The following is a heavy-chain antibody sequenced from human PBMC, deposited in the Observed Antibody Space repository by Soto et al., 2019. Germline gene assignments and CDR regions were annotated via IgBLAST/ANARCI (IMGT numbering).Heavy chain of an antibody. Sequence: LRLSFAASGFIFRNHGTTCLRQAPGRALEWVSTINANAIDTHYADSVKGRFTISRDNSKRTLDLQMNSLRAEDTAIYYCVSWVSAHFDVWGPGTMVTVSS. CDR2: INANAIDT. CDR1: GFIFRNHG. CDR3: VSWVSAHFDV. J-gene: IGHJ4*02. V-gene: IGHV3-23*01. D-gene: IGHD2-8*01.